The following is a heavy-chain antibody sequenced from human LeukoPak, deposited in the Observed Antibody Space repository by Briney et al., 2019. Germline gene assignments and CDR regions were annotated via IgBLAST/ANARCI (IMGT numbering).Heavy chain of an antibody. CDR3: ARGSDRQLGYCSGGSCYRALSWFDP. CDR2: INHSGST. V-gene: IGHV4-34*01. J-gene: IGHJ5*02. D-gene: IGHD2-15*01. CDR1: GGSFSGYY. Sequence: PSETLSLTCAVYGGSFSGYYWSWIRQPPGKGLEWIGEINHSGSTNYNPSLKSRVTISVDTSKNQFSLKLSSVTAADTAVYYCARGSDRQLGYCSGGSCYRALSWFDPWGQGTLVTVSS.